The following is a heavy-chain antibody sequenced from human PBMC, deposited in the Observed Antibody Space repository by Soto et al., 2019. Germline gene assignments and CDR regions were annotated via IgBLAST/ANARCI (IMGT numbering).Heavy chain of an antibody. Sequence: EVQLVESGGGLVKPGGSLRLSCAASGFTFSSYSMNWVRQAPGKGLEWVSSISSSSSYIYYADSVKGRFTISRDNAKNSLYLQMNSLRAEDTAVYYCARVVDYCDPYYYYGMDVWGQGTTVNVSS. D-gene: IGHD3-22*01. CDR3: ARVVDYCDPYYYYGMDV. CDR1: GFTFSSYS. V-gene: IGHV3-21*01. CDR2: ISSSSSYI. J-gene: IGHJ6*02.